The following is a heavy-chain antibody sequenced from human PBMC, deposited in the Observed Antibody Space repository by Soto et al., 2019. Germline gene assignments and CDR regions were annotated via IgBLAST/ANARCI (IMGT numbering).Heavy chain of an antibody. CDR3: ARGTVVVVPAAIGPEFDP. CDR1: GYTFTSYY. J-gene: IGHJ5*02. D-gene: IGHD2-2*01. Sequence: GASVKVSCKGAGYTFTSYYMHWVRQAHGQGLEWMGIINPSGGSTSYAQKFQGRDTMTRDTSTSTVYMELSSLRSEDTAVYYCARGTVVVVPAAIGPEFDPWGQGTLVTVSS. CDR2: INPSGGST. V-gene: IGHV1-46*01.